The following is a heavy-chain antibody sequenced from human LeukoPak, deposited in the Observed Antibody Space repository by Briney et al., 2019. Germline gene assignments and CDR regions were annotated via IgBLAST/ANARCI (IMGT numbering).Heavy chain of an antibody. CDR1: GGSISSYY. CDR3: ARKRKGAYDFDY. J-gene: IGHJ4*02. V-gene: IGHV4-4*07. CDR2: IYASGST. D-gene: IGHD3-16*01. Sequence: SETLSLTCTVSGGSISSYYWSWIRQPAGKGLEWIGRIYASGSTNYNPSLDSRVTMSVDTSNNQFSLKLTSVTATDTAVYYCARKRKGAYDFDYWGQGTLVTVSS.